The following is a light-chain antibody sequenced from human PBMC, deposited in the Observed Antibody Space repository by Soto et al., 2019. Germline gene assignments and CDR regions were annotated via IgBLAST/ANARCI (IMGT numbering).Light chain of an antibody. Sequence: QSVLTQPASVSGSPGQSITISCTGTSSDVGGYDYVFWYQQHPGKTPKLIIYEVSNRPSGISNRFSGSKSAYTASLTISGLQTEDEADYYCSSYTSGSAWVFGGGTKVTVL. V-gene: IGLV2-14*01. J-gene: IGLJ3*02. CDR3: SSYTSGSAWV. CDR1: SSDVGGYDY. CDR2: EVS.